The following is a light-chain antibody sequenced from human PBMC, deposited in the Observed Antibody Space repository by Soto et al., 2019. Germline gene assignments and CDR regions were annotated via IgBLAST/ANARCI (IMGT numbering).Light chain of an antibody. CDR1: QSISSW. Sequence: DIQMTQSPSTLSASVGDRVTITCRASQSISSWLAWYQQKPGKAPKLLIYKASSLESGVPSRFSGSGSGTEFTLNNSSLQPDDFATYYCQQYNSLHTFGQGTKLEIK. CDR2: KAS. V-gene: IGKV1-5*03. CDR3: QQYNSLHT. J-gene: IGKJ2*01.